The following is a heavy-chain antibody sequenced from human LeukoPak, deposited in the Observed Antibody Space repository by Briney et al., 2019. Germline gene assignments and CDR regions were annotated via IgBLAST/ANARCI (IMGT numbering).Heavy chain of an antibody. Sequence: GASVKVSCKASGYTFTSYDINWVRQATGQGLEWMGWMNPNSGNTGYAQKFQGRVTMTRNTSISTAYMELSSLRSEDTAVYYCARGGYCNGGSCYWDYYYYYYMDVWGKGTTVTVSS. J-gene: IGHJ6*03. CDR1: GYTFTSYD. D-gene: IGHD2-15*01. V-gene: IGHV1-8*01. CDR2: MNPNSGNT. CDR3: ARGGYCNGGSCYWDYYYYYYMDV.